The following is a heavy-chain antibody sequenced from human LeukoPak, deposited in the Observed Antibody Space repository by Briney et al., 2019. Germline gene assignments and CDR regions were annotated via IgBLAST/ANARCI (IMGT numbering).Heavy chain of an antibody. CDR1: DGALSSYY. CDR2: IYTSGST. V-gene: IGHV4-4*07. CDR3: ARDTISGHFDY. J-gene: IGHJ4*02. Sequence: SETLSLTCTVPDGALSSYYWSWIRQPAGKGLEWIGGIYTSGSTSYNPSLKSRVTMSVDTSKKQFSLKFSSVTAAYTAVYYCARDTISGHFDYWGQGTLVTVSS. D-gene: IGHD6-25*01.